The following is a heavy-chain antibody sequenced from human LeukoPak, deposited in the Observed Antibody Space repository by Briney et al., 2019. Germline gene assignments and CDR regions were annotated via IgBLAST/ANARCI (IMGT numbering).Heavy chain of an antibody. CDR2: IYDGGQIYDTGSA. D-gene: IGHD4-17*01. Sequence: PSETLSLTCTVSGGSLSTYYWAWIRQPPGEGLEWIGYIYDGGQIYDTGSATYNPSLTSRVTISIDTSKNQFSLKVRSVTAADTAVYYCARGDYGDSDYWGQGTLVTVSS. CDR3: ARGDYGDSDY. J-gene: IGHJ4*02. CDR1: GGSLSTYY. V-gene: IGHV4-59*01.